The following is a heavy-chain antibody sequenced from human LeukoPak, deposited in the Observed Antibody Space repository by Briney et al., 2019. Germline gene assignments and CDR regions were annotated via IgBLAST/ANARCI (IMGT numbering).Heavy chain of an antibody. CDR2: ISSSSSYI. V-gene: IGHV3-21*01. J-gene: IGHJ4*02. D-gene: IGHD4-23*01. Sequence: GGSLRLSCAASGFTFSSYSMNWVRQAPGKGLEWVSSISSSSSYIYYADSVKGRLTISRDNAKNSLYPQMNSLRAEDTAVYYCARGTVVADHWGQGTLATVSS. CDR3: ARGTVVADH. CDR1: GFTFSSYS.